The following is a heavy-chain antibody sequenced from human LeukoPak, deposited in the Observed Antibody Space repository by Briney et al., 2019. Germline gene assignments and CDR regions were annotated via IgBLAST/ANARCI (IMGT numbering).Heavy chain of an antibody. J-gene: IGHJ4*02. CDR1: GFTFSSYG. CDR3: AKDLRRYCSGGSCSGFDY. Sequence: PGGSLRLSCAASGFTFSSYGMHWVRQAPGKGLEWVAFIRYDGSNKYYADSVKGRFTISRDNSKNTLYLQMNSLRAEDTAVYYCAKDLRRYCSGGSCSGFDYWGQGTLVTVSS. D-gene: IGHD2-15*01. CDR2: IRYDGSNK. V-gene: IGHV3-30*02.